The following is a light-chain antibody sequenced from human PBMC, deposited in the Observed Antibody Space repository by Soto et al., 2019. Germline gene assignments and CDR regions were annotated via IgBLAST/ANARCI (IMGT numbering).Light chain of an antibody. CDR2: GST. J-gene: IGKJ2*01. CDR1: QSVSNNY. V-gene: IGKV3-11*01. Sequence: EVVLTQSPGTLSLSPGERATLSCRASQSVSNNYLAWYQQKRGQSPKLLIFGSTDRATGIPARFSGSGSGTDFTLTIGSLETEDFAVYYCQQRNNWPRTFGQGTKVEIK. CDR3: QQRNNWPRT.